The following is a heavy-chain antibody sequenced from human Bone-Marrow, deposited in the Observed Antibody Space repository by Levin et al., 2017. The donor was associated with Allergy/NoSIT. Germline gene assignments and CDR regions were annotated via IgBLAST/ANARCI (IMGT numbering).Heavy chain of an antibody. Sequence: SETLSLTCSLSRGSLSSNYWTWIRQPAGKGLEWIGRIHTRGTANYNPSLKSRVTMSVDTSRNQFSLSLISVTAADTAIYYCARQDILQMYDTNNYPPLDPWGQGILVTVSS. CDR3: ARQDILQMYDTNNYPPLDP. CDR2: IHTRGTA. J-gene: IGHJ5*02. CDR1: RGSLSSNY. V-gene: IGHV4-4*07. D-gene: IGHD2-8*01.